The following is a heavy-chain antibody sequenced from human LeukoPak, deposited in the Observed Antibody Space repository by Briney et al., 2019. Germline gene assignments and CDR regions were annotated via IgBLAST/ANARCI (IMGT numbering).Heavy chain of an antibody. CDR2: INHSGST. CDR1: GGSFSGYY. D-gene: IGHD2-15*01. J-gene: IGHJ4*02. V-gene: IGHV4-34*01. CDR3: ARGRGYCSGGSCYYFDY. Sequence: PSETLSLTCAVYGGSFSGYYWSWIRQPPGKGLEWIGEINHSGSTNYSPSLKSRVTISVDTSKNQFSLKLSSVTAADTAVYYCARGRGYCSGGSCYYFDYWGQGTLVTVSS.